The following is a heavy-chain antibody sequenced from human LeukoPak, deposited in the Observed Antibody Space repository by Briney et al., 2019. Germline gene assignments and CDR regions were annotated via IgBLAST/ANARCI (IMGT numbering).Heavy chain of an antibody. Sequence: GALVKVSCKASGGTFSSYAISWVRQAPGQGLEWMGGIIPIFGTANYAQKFQGRVTITADESTSTAYMELGSLRSEDTAVYYCAREYYDILTGYRFDYWGQGTLVTVSS. CDR2: IIPIFGTA. D-gene: IGHD3-9*01. J-gene: IGHJ4*02. CDR1: GGTFSSYA. V-gene: IGHV1-69*13. CDR3: AREYYDILTGYRFDY.